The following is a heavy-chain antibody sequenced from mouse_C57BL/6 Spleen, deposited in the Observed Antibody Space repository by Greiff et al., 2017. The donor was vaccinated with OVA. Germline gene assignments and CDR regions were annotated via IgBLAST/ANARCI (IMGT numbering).Heavy chain of an antibody. CDR3: ASAYDYNSLMDY. Sequence: EVKLQESGPELVKPGASVKISCKASGYSFTDYNMNWVKQSNGKSLEWIGVINPNYGTTSYNQKFKGKATLTVDQSSSTAYMQLNSLTSEDSAVYYCASAYDYNSLMDYWGQGTSVTVSS. J-gene: IGHJ4*01. CDR1: GYSFTDYN. V-gene: IGHV1-39*01. D-gene: IGHD2-4*01. CDR2: INPNYGTT.